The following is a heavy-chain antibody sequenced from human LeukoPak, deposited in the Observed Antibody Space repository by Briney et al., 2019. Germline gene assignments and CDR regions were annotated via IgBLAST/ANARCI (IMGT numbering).Heavy chain of an antibody. CDR2: VHHSGST. CDR1: GGSISSYY. D-gene: IGHD3-22*01. J-gene: IGHJ4*02. V-gene: IGHV4-59*01. CDR3: ARAYDSSGLLPSGY. Sequence: PSETLSLTCTVSGGSISSYYWSWIRQPPGKGLGWIGYVHHSGSTNYNPSLKSRVTISVDTSKNQFSLKLSSVTAADTAVYYCARAYDSSGLLPSGYWGQGTLVTVSS.